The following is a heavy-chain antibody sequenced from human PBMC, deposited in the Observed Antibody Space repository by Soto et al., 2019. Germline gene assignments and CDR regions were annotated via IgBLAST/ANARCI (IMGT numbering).Heavy chain of an antibody. D-gene: IGHD4-17*01. Sequence: GASVKVSCKASGGTFSSYAISWVRQAPGQGLEWMGGIIPIFGTANYARKFQGRVTITADESTSTAYMELSSLRPEDTAVYYCARDSNGAQDYWGQGTLVTVSS. CDR3: ARDSNGAQDY. CDR1: GGTFSSYA. CDR2: IIPIFGTA. V-gene: IGHV1-69*13. J-gene: IGHJ4*02.